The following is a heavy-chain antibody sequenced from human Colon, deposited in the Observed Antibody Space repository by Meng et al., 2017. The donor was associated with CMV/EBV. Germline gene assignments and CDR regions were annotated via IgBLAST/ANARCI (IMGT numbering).Heavy chain of an antibody. D-gene: IGHD3-22*01. J-gene: IGHJ4*02. V-gene: IGHV3-53*01. CDR1: GFTVNVNF. Sequence: GESLKISCAASGFTVNVNFMTWVRQTPGKGLAWVSVIYSGGTTYYADSVKGRFTISRDTSKNTLYLQMNSLRAEDTAVYYCARVGGHYFDSSGYEFAYWGQGTLVTVSS. CDR2: IYSGGTT. CDR3: ARVGGHYFDSSGYEFAY.